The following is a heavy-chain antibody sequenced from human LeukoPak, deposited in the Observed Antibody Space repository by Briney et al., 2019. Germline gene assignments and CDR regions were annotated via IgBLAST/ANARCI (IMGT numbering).Heavy chain of an antibody. CDR2: IRYDGSNK. CDR1: GFTFSSYG. Sequence: PGGSLRLSCAASGFTFSSYGMHWVRQAPGKGLEWVAFIRYDGSNKYYADSVKGRFTISRDNSKNTLYLQMNSLRAEDTAVYYCAKDSFDFWSGYYTGIPFHFDYWGQGTLVTVSS. V-gene: IGHV3-30*02. CDR3: AKDSFDFWSGYYTGIPFHFDY. J-gene: IGHJ4*02. D-gene: IGHD3-3*01.